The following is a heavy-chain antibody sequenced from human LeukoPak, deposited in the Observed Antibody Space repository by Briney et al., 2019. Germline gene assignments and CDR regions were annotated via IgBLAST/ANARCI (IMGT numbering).Heavy chain of an antibody. D-gene: IGHD3-22*01. CDR3: AKGSSGYFADL. CDR2: ISNDGGGT. CDR1: GFIFNNFG. Sequence: PGGSLRLSCTASGFIFNNFGLMWVRQAPGKGLEWVSAISNDGGGTTYADFVKGRFTISRDNSKNTLFLQMNSLRAEDKALYYCAKGSSGYFADLWGQGTLVTVSS. J-gene: IGHJ5*02. V-gene: IGHV3-23*01.